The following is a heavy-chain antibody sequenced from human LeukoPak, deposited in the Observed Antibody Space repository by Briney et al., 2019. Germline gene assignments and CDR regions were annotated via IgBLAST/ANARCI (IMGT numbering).Heavy chain of an antibody. V-gene: IGHV4-59*01. J-gene: IGHJ3*02. Sequence: SETLSLTCTVSGGSISSYYWSWIRQPPGKGLEWIGYIYYSGSTNYNPSLKSRVTISVDKSKNQFSLKLSSVTAADTAVYYCARIRYYYDSSGYYPAFDIWGQGTMVTVSS. D-gene: IGHD3-22*01. CDR2: IYYSGST. CDR1: GGSISSYY. CDR3: ARIRYYYDSSGYYPAFDI.